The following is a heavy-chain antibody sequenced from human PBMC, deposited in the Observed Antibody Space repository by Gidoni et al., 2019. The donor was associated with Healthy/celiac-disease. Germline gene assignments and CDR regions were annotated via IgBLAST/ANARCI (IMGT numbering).Heavy chain of an antibody. V-gene: IGHV3-33*01. D-gene: IGHD5-18*01. CDR1: GFTFSSYG. J-gene: IGHJ5*02. CDR2: IWYDGIKK. Sequence: QVQLVESGGGVVQPGRSLRLSCAASGFTFSSYGVHWFRLAPGKGLEWLAVIWYDGIKKCYADSVKCRFTISRDNSKNTLYLQMNSLRAEDTAVYYCARDGATAMDPNWFDPWGQGTLVTVSS. CDR3: ARDGATAMDPNWFDP.